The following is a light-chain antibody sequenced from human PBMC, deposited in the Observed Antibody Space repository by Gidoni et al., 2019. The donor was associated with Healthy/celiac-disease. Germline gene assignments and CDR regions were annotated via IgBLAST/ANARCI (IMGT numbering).Light chain of an antibody. CDR1: QSVLYSSNNKNY. CDR2: WAS. CDR3: QQYYSTPPMYX. Sequence: DIVMTQSPDSLAVSLGERATINCKSSQSVLYSSNNKNYLAWYQQKPGQPPKLLIYWASTRESGVPDRFSGSGSGTDFTLTISSLQAEDVAVYYCQQYYSTPPMYXFXQGTKLEIK. V-gene: IGKV4-1*01. J-gene: IGKJ2*01.